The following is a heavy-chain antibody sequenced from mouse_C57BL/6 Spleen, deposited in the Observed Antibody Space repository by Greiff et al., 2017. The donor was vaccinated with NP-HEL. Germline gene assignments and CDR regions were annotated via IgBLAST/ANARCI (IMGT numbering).Heavy chain of an antibody. CDR1: GYTFTSYW. CDR3: ARGGGNYKVY. V-gene: IGHV1-52*01. CDR2: IDPSDSET. Sequence: QVQLQQPGAELVRPGSSVKLSCKASGYTFTSYWMHWVKQRPIQGLEWIGNIDPSDSETHYNQKFKDKATLTVDKSSSTAYMQLSSLTSEDSAVYYCARGGGNYKVYWGQGTTLTVSS. J-gene: IGHJ2*01. D-gene: IGHD2-1*01.